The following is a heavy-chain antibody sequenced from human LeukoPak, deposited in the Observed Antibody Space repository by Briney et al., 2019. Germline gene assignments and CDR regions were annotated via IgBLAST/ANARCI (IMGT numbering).Heavy chain of an antibody. D-gene: IGHD6-13*01. CDR3: ARDVVSSSWVLYKDAFDI. Sequence: GGSLRLSCAASGFTFSSYWMSWVRQAPGKGLEWVANIKQDGSEKYYVDSVKGRFTISRDNVKNSLYLQMNSLRAEDTAVYYCARDVVSSSWVLYKDAFDIWGQGTMVTVSS. CDR1: GFTFSSYW. CDR2: IKQDGSEK. J-gene: IGHJ3*02. V-gene: IGHV3-7*01.